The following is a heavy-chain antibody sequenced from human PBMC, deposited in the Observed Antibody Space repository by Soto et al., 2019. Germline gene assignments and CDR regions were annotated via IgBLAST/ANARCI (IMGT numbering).Heavy chain of an antibody. D-gene: IGHD3-10*01. CDR3: ATEYLVRAASFGREPDY. V-gene: IGHV3-21*01. Sequence: GGSLRLSCAASGFTFSSYSMNWVRQAPWKGLEWVSSISSSSSYIYYADSVKGRFTISRDNAKNSLYLQMNSLRAEDTAVYYCATEYLVRAASFGREPDYCGQRTLVTVSS. CDR2: ISSSSSYI. J-gene: IGHJ4*02. CDR1: GFTFSSYS.